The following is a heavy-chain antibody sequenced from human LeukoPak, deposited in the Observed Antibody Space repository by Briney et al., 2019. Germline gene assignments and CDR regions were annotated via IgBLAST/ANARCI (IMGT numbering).Heavy chain of an antibody. CDR2: INHSGSN. V-gene: IGHV4-34*01. D-gene: IGHD1-7*01. CDR3: ARSFLGQTGTTSYYFDY. CDR1: GGSFSGYY. Sequence: SETLSLTCAVYGGSFSGYYWSWIRQPPGKGLEWIGEINHSGSNNYNPSLKSRVTISVDTSKNQLSLKLSSVTAADTAVYYCARSFLGQTGTTSYYFDYWGQGTLVTVSS. J-gene: IGHJ4*02.